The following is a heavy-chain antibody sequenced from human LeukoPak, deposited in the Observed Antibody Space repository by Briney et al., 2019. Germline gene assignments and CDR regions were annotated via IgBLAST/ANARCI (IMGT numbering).Heavy chain of an antibody. CDR1: GFTFSSYA. CDR3: AREPPIVVVVDTSGEQNDY. Sequence: PGGSLRLSCAASGFTFSSYAMSWVRQAPGKGLEWVSAISGSGGSTYYADSVKGRFTISRDNSKNTLYLQMNSLRAEDTAVYYCAREPPIVVVVDTSGEQNDYWGQGTLVTVSS. CDR2: ISGSGGST. V-gene: IGHV3-23*01. D-gene: IGHD2-15*01. J-gene: IGHJ4*02.